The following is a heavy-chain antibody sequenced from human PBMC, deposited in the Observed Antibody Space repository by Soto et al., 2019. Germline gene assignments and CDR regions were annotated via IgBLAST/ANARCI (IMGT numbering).Heavy chain of an antibody. Sequence: QVQLVESGGGVVQPGRSLRLSCAASGFTFSSYGMHWVRQAPGKGLEWVAVISYDGSNKYYADSVKGRFTISRDNSKNTLYLQMNSLRAEGTAVYYCAKEYGSSSLSPDFDYWGQGTLVTVSS. CDR3: AKEYGSSSLSPDFDY. D-gene: IGHD6-13*01. V-gene: IGHV3-30*18. CDR2: ISYDGSNK. J-gene: IGHJ4*02. CDR1: GFTFSSYG.